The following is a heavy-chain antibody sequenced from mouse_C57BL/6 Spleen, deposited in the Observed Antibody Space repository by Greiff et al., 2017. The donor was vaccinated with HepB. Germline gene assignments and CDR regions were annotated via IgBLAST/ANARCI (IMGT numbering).Heavy chain of an antibody. V-gene: IGHV1-81*01. Sequence: VQLQQSGAELARPGASVKLSCKASGYTFTSYGISWVKQRTGQGLEWIGEIYPRSGNTYYNEKFKGKATLTADKSSSTAYMELRSLTSEDSAVYICAKGGTTVVEGLFDYWGQGTTLTVSS. CDR2: IYPRSGNT. D-gene: IGHD1-1*01. CDR3: AKGGTTVVEGLFDY. CDR1: GYTFTSYG. J-gene: IGHJ2*01.